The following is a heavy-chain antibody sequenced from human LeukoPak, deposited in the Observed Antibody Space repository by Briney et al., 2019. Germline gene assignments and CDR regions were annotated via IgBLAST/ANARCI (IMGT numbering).Heavy chain of an antibody. J-gene: IGHJ4*02. CDR1: GFTFSSYG. V-gene: IGHV3-30*18. D-gene: IGHD2-15*01. Sequence: PGRSLRLSCAASGFTFSSYGMHWVRQAPGKGLEWVAVISYDGSNKYYADSVKGRFTISRDNSKNTLYLQMNSLRAEDTAVYYCAKEGVVVAAAYFDYWGQGTLVTVSS. CDR3: AKEGVVVAAAYFDY. CDR2: ISYDGSNK.